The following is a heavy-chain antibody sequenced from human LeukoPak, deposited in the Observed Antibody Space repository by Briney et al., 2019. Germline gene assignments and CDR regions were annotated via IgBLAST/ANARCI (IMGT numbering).Heavy chain of an antibody. V-gene: IGHV4-59*02. CDR1: GGSVTDYY. J-gene: IGHJ4*02. D-gene: IGHD6-19*01. Sequence: SETLSLTCTVSGGSVTDYYWSWIRQSPGKGLEWIGYIYYTGTSYNPSLKSRVTISADTSKNQFSLKLISVTAADTAVYYCARDGSSGWPHFDYWGQGTLVTVSS. CDR2: IYYTGT. CDR3: ARDGSSGWPHFDY.